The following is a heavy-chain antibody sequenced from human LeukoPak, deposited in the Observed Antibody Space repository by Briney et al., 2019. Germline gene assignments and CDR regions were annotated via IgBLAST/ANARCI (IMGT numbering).Heavy chain of an antibody. CDR2: MAWNTGNT. V-gene: IGHV3-9*01. CDR3: AKDMNSYGSGSSYNPWGPFDS. CDR1: GFTLDDYV. Sequence: GGSLRLSCAASGFTLDDYVMHSVRQAPGKGVEGVTGMAWNTGNTGYADSVKGRFTISRDNAENSLYLKMNSLRAEDTAMYYCAKDMNSYGSGSSYNPWGPFDSWGQGTLVTVSS. D-gene: IGHD3-10*01. J-gene: IGHJ4*02.